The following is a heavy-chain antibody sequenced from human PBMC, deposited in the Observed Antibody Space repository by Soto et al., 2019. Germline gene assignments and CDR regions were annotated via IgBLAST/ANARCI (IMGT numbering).Heavy chain of an antibody. V-gene: IGHV1-69*13. D-gene: IGHD2-2*03. CDR1: GGTFSSYA. Sequence: SVKVSCKASGGTFSSYAISWVRQAPGQGLEWMGWIIPFFGTANYAQKFQGRVTITADESTSTAYMELSSLRSEDTAVYYCARDLDIVLVPAALYYYYGMDVWGQGTTVTVSS. J-gene: IGHJ6*02. CDR3: ARDLDIVLVPAALYYYYGMDV. CDR2: IIPFFGTA.